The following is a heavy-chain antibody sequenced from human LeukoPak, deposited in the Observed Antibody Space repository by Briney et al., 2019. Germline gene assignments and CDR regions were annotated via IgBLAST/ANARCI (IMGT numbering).Heavy chain of an antibody. CDR2: INPNSGGT. Sequence: ASVKVSCKPSGYTFFSFGISWVRQAPGQGLEWMGRINPNSGGTNYAQKFQGRVTMTRDTSISTAYMELSRLRSDDTAVYYCARIPRGGDLSDAFDIWGQGTMVTVSS. CDR1: GYTFFSFG. D-gene: IGHD2-21*02. V-gene: IGHV1-2*06. J-gene: IGHJ3*02. CDR3: ARIPRGGDLSDAFDI.